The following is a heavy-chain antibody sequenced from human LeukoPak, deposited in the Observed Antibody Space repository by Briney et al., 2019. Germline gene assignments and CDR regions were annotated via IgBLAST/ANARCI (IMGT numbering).Heavy chain of an antibody. CDR2: ISAYNGNT. V-gene: IGHV1-18*01. D-gene: IGHD5-18*01. Sequence: VASVKVSCKASGYTFTSYGISWVRQAPGQGLEWMGWISAYNGNTNYAQKPQGGVTITQETSTSTAYMALRSLRSDDTAVYYCARVDGDTATIDYWGQGTLVTVSS. CDR1: GYTFTSYG. J-gene: IGHJ4*02. CDR3: ARVDGDTATIDY.